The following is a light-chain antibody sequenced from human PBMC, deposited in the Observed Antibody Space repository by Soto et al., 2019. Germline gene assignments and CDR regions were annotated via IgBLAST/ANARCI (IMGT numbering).Light chain of an antibody. V-gene: IGKV3-11*01. CDR3: QHRFNWPLT. CDR1: QSISSS. J-gene: IGKJ4*01. Sequence: EIVLTQSPATLSLSPGERATLSCRASQSISSSLAWYQQKPGQPPSLLIYDSSSRATGIPARFSGSGSGTDFTLTISSLEPEDFAVYYCQHRFNWPLTFGGGTKVEIK. CDR2: DSS.